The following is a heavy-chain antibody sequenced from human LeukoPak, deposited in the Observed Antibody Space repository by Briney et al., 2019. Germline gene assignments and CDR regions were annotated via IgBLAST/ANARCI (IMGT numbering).Heavy chain of an antibody. CDR3: ARDGQTIFGVVIIQNPLDY. J-gene: IGHJ4*02. D-gene: IGHD3-3*01. V-gene: IGHV3-21*01. CDR2: ISSSSSYI. Sequence: GGSLRLSCAASGFTFSSYSMNWVRQAPGKGLEWVSSISSSSSYIYYADSVKGRFTISRDNAKNSLYLQMNSLRAEDTAVYYCARDGQTIFGVVIIQNPLDYWGQGTLVTVSS. CDR1: GFTFSSYS.